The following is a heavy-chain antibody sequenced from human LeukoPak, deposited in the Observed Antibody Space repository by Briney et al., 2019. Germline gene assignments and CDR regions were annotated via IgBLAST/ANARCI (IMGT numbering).Heavy chain of an antibody. CDR1: GFTFSSYA. D-gene: IGHD5-24*01. J-gene: IGHJ5*02. Sequence: GGSLRLSCAASGFTFSSYAMSWVRQAPGKGLEWVSAISDSGGSTYYAGSVKGRFTISRDNSKNTLFLQMNSLRAEDTAVYYCAKDRESEMATISPLGPWGQGTLVTVSS. CDR2: ISDSGGST. V-gene: IGHV3-23*01. CDR3: AKDRESEMATISPLGP.